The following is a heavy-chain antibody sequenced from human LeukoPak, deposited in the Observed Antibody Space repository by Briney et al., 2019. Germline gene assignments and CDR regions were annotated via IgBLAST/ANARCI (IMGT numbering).Heavy chain of an antibody. CDR1: GYTFTSNY. J-gene: IGHJ6*03. CDR2: ISPSGGST. D-gene: IGHD2-15*01. Sequence: ASVKVSCKAFGYTFTSNYMHWVRQAPGQGPERMGVISPSGGSTTYAQKFQGRVTLTRDMSTSTDYLELSSLRSEDTAVYYCAREGSPFYYYYMDVWGKGTTVTVSS. CDR3: AREGSPFYYYYMDV. V-gene: IGHV1-46*01.